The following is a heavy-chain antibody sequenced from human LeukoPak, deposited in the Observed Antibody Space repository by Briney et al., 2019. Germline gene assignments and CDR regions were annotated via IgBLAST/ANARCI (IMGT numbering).Heavy chain of an antibody. J-gene: IGHJ4*02. D-gene: IGHD4-17*01. CDR1: GFTFSSYD. Sequence: GGSLRLSCAASGFTFSSYDMSWVRQAPGKGLEGVSGVSGRGGRTYYTDSVKGRFTISRDNSKNTLYLQMNSLKTEDTAVYYCTTILFDYGDYFDYWGQGTLVTVSS. V-gene: IGHV3-23*01. CDR3: TTILFDYGDYFDY. CDR2: VSGRGGRT.